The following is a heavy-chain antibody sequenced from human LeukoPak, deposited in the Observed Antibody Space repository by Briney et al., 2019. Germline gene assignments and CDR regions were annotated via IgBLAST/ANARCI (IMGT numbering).Heavy chain of an antibody. D-gene: IGHD2-2*01. V-gene: IGHV3-30*18. CDR1: GFTFSSYG. CDR3: AKDVPWFDP. CDR2: ISYDGSNK. J-gene: IGHJ5*02. Sequence: GGSLRLSCAASGFTFSSYGMHWVRQAPGKGLEWVAVISYDGSNKYYADSVKGRFTISRDNSKNTLYRQMNSLRAEDTAVYYCAKDVPWFDPWGQGTLVTVSS.